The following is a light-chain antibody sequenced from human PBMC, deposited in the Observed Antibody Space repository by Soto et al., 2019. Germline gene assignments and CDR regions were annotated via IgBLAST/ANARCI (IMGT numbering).Light chain of an antibody. V-gene: IGLV1-51*01. CDR3: ASWDSDLDGFV. CDR1: SSNIPYQF. CDR2: DNS. Sequence: QSVLAQSPSVSAAPGQRVTISCSGSSSNIPYQFVSWYKQFPGMAPTLLIYDNSRRPSVVPDRFSATKSGPSATLDIAGLQTADEAVYYCASWDSDLDGFVFGPGTKLTVL. J-gene: IGLJ1*01.